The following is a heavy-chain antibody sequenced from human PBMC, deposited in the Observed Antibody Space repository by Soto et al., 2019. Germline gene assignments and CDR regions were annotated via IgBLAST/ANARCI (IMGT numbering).Heavy chain of an antibody. J-gene: IGHJ4*02. CDR1: GFTFSRYA. CDR3: AKGGIGEPGAVDY. V-gene: IGHV3-23*01. D-gene: IGHD6-13*01. Sequence: EVQLLESGGGLVQPGGSLRLSCAASGFTFSRYAMTWVRQAPGKGLEWVSSLNSGASSTYYADSVKGRFTISRDNSENILYLQMNSLRAGDTALYYCAKGGIGEPGAVDYWGQGTLVTVSS. CDR2: LNSGASST.